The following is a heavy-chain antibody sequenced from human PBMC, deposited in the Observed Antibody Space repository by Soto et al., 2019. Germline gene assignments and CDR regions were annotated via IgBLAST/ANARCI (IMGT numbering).Heavy chain of an antibody. D-gene: IGHD6-19*01. CDR3: AREIIAVAGIDWFDP. J-gene: IGHJ5*02. Sequence: SETLSLTCTVSGGSISSYYGSWIRQPPGKGLEWIGYIYYSGSTNYNPSLKSRVTISVDTSKNQFSLKLSSVTAADTAVYYCAREIIAVAGIDWFDPWGQGTLVTVSS. CDR1: GGSISSYY. V-gene: IGHV4-59*01. CDR2: IYYSGST.